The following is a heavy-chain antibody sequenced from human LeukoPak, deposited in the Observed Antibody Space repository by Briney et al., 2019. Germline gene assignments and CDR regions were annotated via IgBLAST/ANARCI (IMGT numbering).Heavy chain of an antibody. J-gene: IGHJ6*02. V-gene: IGHV3-23*01. CDR2: ISGSGATT. D-gene: IGHD3-16*01. Sequence: GGSLRLSCAASGFTFSNYAMSWVRQAPGKGLEWVSVISGSGATTYYADSVKGRFTISRDNSKNTLYLQVDSLRAEDTAVYYCAKGLWGAYYYGMDVWGQGTTVTVS. CDR1: GFTFSNYA. CDR3: AKGLWGAYYYGMDV.